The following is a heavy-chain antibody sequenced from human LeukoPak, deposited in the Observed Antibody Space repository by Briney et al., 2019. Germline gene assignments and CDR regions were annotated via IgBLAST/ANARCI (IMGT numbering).Heavy chain of an antibody. CDR3: ARGQGTVTTH. CDR2: INHSGSA. CDR1: GGSFSGYY. V-gene: IGHV4-34*01. Sequence: PSEALSLACAVSGGSFSGYYWTWIRQPPGKGLEWIGEINHSGSANYNPSLKSRVTISLDTSKNQFSLKLSSVTAADTAVYYCARGQGTVTTHWGQGTLVTVSS. J-gene: IGHJ4*02. D-gene: IGHD4-17*01.